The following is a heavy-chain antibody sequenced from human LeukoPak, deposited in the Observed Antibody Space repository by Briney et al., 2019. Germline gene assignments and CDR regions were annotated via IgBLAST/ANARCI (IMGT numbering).Heavy chain of an antibody. Sequence: SETLSLTCTGSGGSISSYYWSWIRQPPGKGLEWIGYIYYSGSTNYNPSLKSRVTISVDTSKNQFSLKLSSVTAADTAVYYCAGGSGSHNWFDPWGQGTLVTVSS. D-gene: IGHD3-10*01. CDR1: GGSISSYY. CDR3: AGGSGSHNWFDP. V-gene: IGHV4-59*01. CDR2: IYYSGST. J-gene: IGHJ5*02.